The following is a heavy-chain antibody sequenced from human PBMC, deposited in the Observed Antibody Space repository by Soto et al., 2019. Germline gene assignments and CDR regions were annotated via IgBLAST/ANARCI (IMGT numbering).Heavy chain of an antibody. J-gene: IGHJ5*02. V-gene: IGHV4-59*01. CDR3: ARGSITIFGAAPFDP. CDR1: GGSISSYY. D-gene: IGHD3-3*01. CDR2: IYYSGST. Sequence: PSETLSLTCTVSGGSISSYYWSWIRQPPGKGLEWIGYIYYSGSTNYNPSLKSRVTISVDTSKNQFSLKLSSVTAADTAVYYCARGSITIFGAAPFDPWGQGTLVTVSS.